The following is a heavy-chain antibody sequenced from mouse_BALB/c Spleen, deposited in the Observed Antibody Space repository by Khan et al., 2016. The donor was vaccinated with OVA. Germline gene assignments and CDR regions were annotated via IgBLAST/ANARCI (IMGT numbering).Heavy chain of an antibody. J-gene: IGHJ4*01. V-gene: IGHV5-9-3*01. CDR3: ARTLVDYHAMDY. CDR1: GFTFSTYA. Sequence: EVELVESGGGLVKPGGSLKLSCSASGFTFSTYAMSWVRQTPEKRLECVATISTGGHYTFYQDSVKGRFTISRDNAKTTLYLQMSSLTSEDTAMYYCARTLVDYHAMDYWGQGTSVTVSS. CDR2: ISTGGHYT. D-gene: IGHD2-2*01.